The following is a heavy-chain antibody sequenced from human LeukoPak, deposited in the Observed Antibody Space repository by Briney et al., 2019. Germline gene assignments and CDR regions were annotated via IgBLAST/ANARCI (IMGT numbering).Heavy chain of an antibody. V-gene: IGHV3-15*01. J-gene: IGHJ6*03. CDR1: GFTFSSYA. Sequence: GGSLRLSCAASGFTFSSYAMHWVRQAPGKGLEWVGRIKSKTDGGTTDYAAPVKGRFTISRDDSKNTLYLQMNSLKTEDTAVYYCTTYYYGSGSPQVYYYYYYMDVWGKGTTVTISS. CDR2: IKSKTDGGTT. D-gene: IGHD3-10*01. CDR3: TTYYYGSGSPQVYYYYYYMDV.